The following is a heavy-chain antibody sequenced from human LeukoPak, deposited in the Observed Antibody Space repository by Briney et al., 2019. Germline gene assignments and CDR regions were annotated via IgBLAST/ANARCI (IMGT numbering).Heavy chain of an antibody. V-gene: IGHV4-34*01. J-gene: IGHJ6*03. CDR2: INHSGST. CDR3: ARGQRVYYYYYMDV. CDR1: GGSFSGYY. Sequence: SETLSLTCAVYGGSFSGYYWSWIRQPPGKGLEWIGEINHSGSTNYNPSLKSRVTISVDTSKNRFSLKLSSVTAADTAVYCCARGQRVYYYYYMDVWGKGTTVTVSS.